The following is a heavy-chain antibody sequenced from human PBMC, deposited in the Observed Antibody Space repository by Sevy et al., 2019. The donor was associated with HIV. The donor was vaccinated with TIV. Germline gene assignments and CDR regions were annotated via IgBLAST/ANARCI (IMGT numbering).Heavy chain of an antibody. CDR2: ISSSSSTI. CDR1: GFTFSSYS. Sequence: GGSLRLSCAASGFTFSSYSMNWVRQAPGKGLEWVSYISSSSSTIYYADSVKGRFTISRDNAKNSLYLQMSNLRVEDTAIYYCARRYFDLWGQGILVTVSS. CDR3: ARRYFDL. J-gene: IGHJ4*02. V-gene: IGHV3-48*01.